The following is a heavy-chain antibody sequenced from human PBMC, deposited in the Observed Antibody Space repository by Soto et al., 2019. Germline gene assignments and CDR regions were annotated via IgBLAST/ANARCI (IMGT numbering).Heavy chain of an antibody. D-gene: IGHD3-3*01. J-gene: IGHJ4*02. Sequence: SETLSLTCAVYGGSFSGYYWSWIRQPPGKGLEWIGEINHSGSTNYNPSLKSRVTISVDTSKNQFSLKLSSVNAADTAVYYCARRARFWTGPTQESYYFDYWREGTLVTVSS. CDR3: ARRARFWTGPTQESYYFDY. CDR1: GGSFSGYY. CDR2: INHSGST. V-gene: IGHV4-34*01.